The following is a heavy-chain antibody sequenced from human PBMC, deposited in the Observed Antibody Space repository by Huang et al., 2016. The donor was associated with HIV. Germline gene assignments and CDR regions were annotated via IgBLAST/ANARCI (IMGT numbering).Heavy chain of an antibody. V-gene: IGHV3-74*01. J-gene: IGHJ4*02. Sequence: EVQLVESGGGLVQPGGSLRLSCAASGFTFSSYWMHWVRQVPGKGLVWFSHIKSDGSSPSYADSVKGRFTISRDNAKNTLYLQMNSLRAEDTAVYYYGSGTAYWGQGTLVTVSS. CDR1: GFTFSSYW. CDR3: GSGTAY. D-gene: IGHD3-10*01. CDR2: IKSDGSSP.